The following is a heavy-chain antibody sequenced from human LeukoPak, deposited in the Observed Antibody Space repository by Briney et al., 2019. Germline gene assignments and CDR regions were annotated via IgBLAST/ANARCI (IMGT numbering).Heavy chain of an antibody. Sequence: PSETLSLTCTVSGGSISSGGYYWSWIRQHPGKGLEWIGYIYYSGSTYYNPSLKSRVTISVDTSKNQFSLKLSSVTAADTAVYYCARSRYSYYGMDVWGQGTTVTVSS. D-gene: IGHD3-9*01. J-gene: IGHJ6*02. CDR2: IYYSGST. CDR1: GGSISSGGYY. CDR3: ARSRYSYYGMDV. V-gene: IGHV4-31*03.